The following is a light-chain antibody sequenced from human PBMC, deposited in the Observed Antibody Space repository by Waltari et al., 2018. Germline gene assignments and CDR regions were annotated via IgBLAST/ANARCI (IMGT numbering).Light chain of an antibody. CDR2: GAS. Sequence: EFVLTQSPGTLSLSPGERATLSCRASQSVSRSRIAWYLHKPGQAPRLLIYGASGRATGIPDRFSGSGSGTDFSLTISRVEPEDFAVYYCQQYGSSVMYTFGQGTKLEIK. V-gene: IGKV3-20*01. CDR1: QSVSRSR. J-gene: IGKJ2*01. CDR3: QQYGSSVMYT.